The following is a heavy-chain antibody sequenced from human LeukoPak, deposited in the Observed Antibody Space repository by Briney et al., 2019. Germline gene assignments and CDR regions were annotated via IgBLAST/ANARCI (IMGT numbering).Heavy chain of an antibody. J-gene: IGHJ5*02. Sequence: SETLSLTCTVSGGSISSYYWSCIRQPPGKGLGWIGYIYYSGSTNYNPSLKSRVTISVDTSKNQFSLKLTSVTAADTAVYYCARGVVAARFWFDPWGQGTLVTVSS. CDR3: ARGVVAARFWFDP. CDR1: GGSISSYY. CDR2: IYYSGST. D-gene: IGHD2-15*01. V-gene: IGHV4-59*01.